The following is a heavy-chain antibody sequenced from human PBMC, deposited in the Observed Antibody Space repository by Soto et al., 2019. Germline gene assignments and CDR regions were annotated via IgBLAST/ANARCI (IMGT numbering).Heavy chain of an antibody. CDR2: IYSGGST. CDR1: GFTVSSNY. CDR3: ARVATFNYDILTGYYETSYYFDY. D-gene: IGHD3-9*01. Sequence: PGGSLRLSCAASGFTVSSNYMSWVRQAPGKGLEWVSVIYSGGSTYYADSVKGRFTISRDNSKNTLYLQVNSLRAEDTAVYYCARVATFNYDILTGYYETSYYFDYWGQGTLVTVSS. J-gene: IGHJ4*02. V-gene: IGHV3-53*01.